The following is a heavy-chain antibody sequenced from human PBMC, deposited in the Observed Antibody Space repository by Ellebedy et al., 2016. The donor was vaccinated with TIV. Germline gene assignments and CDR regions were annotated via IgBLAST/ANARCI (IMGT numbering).Heavy chain of an antibody. D-gene: IGHD2-2*01. J-gene: IGHJ6*02. CDR1: GGTFSSYA. CDR3: ARDLVVPAALTSYYYYGMDV. CDR2: IIPIFGTA. V-gene: IGHV1-69*06. Sequence: SVKVSCXASGGTFSSYAISWVRQAPGQGLEWMGGIIPIFGTANYAQKFQGRVTITADKSTSTAYMELSSLRSEDTAVYYCARDLVVPAALTSYYYYGMDVWGQGTTVTVSS.